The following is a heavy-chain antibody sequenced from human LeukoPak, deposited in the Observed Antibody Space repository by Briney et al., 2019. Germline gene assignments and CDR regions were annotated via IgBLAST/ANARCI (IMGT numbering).Heavy chain of an antibody. CDR1: GYTFTSYG. CDR2: FSAYNGNT. CDR3: ARVAPRITMVRGVILGDWFDP. V-gene: IGHV1-18*01. Sequence: ASVKVSCKASGYTFTSYGISWVRQAPGQGLEWMGWFSAYNGNTNYAQKLQGRVTMTTDTSTSTAYMELRSLRSDDTAVYYCARVAPRITMVRGVILGDWFDPWGQGTLVTVSS. D-gene: IGHD3-10*01. J-gene: IGHJ5*02.